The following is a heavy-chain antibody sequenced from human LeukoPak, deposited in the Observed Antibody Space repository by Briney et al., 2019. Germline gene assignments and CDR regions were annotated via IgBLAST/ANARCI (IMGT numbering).Heavy chain of an antibody. CDR1: GYTFTSYG. J-gene: IGHJ4*02. CDR2: IIPILAIA. Sequence: SVKVSCKASGYTFTSYGISWVRQAPGQGLEWMGRIIPILAIANYAQKFQGRVTITADKSTSTAYMELSSLRSEDTAVYYCAREVQSQETDYWGQGTLVTVSS. CDR3: AREVQSQETDY. D-gene: IGHD6-19*01. V-gene: IGHV1-69*04.